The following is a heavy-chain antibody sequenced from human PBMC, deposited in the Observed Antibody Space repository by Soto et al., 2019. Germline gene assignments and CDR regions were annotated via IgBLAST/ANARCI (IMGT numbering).Heavy chain of an antibody. CDR2: ISGSGGST. Sequence: GSLRLSCAASGFAFSNYGMSWVRQGPGKGLEWVSTISGSGGSTYYGDAVKGRFTLSRDNSENTLFLQMDSLSAEDTAVYYSAKGDLLTGVAHFDYWGQGTLVTVSS. CDR3: AKGDLLTGVAHFDY. CDR1: GFAFSNYG. V-gene: IGHV3-23*01. D-gene: IGHD7-27*01. J-gene: IGHJ4*02.